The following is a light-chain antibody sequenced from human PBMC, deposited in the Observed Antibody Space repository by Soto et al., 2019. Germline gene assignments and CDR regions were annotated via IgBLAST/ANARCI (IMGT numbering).Light chain of an antibody. CDR3: QQYGRSTRT. J-gene: IGKJ1*01. CDR2: GAS. V-gene: IGKV3-20*01. Sequence: EIVLTQSPCTLSLSPGERATLSCRASQSVSSSYLAWYQQKPGQAPRLLIYGASSRATGIPDRFSGSGSGTDFTLTISRLEPEDFAVYDCQQYGRSTRTFGEGPKVDI. CDR1: QSVSSSY.